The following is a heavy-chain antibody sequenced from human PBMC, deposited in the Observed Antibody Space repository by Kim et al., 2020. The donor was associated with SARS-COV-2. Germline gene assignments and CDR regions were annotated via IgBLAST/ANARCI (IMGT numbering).Heavy chain of an antibody. CDR2: INHSGST. Sequence: SETLSLTCAVYGGSFSGYYWSWIRQPPGKGLEWIGEINHSGSTNYNPSLKSRVTISVDTSKNQFSLKLSSVTAADTAVYYCAREGRQQLVYFDYWGQGTLVTVSS. CDR3: AREGRQQLVYFDY. CDR1: GGSFSGYY. J-gene: IGHJ4*02. V-gene: IGHV4-34*01. D-gene: IGHD6-13*01.